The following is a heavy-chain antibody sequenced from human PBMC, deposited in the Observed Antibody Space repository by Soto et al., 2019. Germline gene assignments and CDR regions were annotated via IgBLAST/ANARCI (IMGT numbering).Heavy chain of an antibody. D-gene: IGHD3-9*01. CDR1: DDSINSDKYY. CDR3: ARLEGLATNSYYFDF. V-gene: IGHV4-39*01. Sequence: QLQLQESGPGLVKPSETLSLTCSVSDDSINSDKYYWGWIRQPPGKGLEWIGSIYYRGNAYYNPSLPNRVTLSLDKSKSLFSLKLNSVTAAASAVYFCARLEGLATNSYYFDFWGPGALVTVSS. CDR2: IYYRGNA. J-gene: IGHJ4*02.